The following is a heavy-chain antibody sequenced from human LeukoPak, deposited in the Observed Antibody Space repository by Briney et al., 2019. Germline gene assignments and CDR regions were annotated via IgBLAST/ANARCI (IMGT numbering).Heavy chain of an antibody. Sequence: KPSETPSLTRAVYGGAFSGYYWSWIPQPPRKGRGWVGEINHSGSTNYNPSLKSRVTISVDTSKNQFSLKLSSVTAADTAAYYCARGEGIIGTRGLLEYWGQGTLVTVSS. CDR1: GGAFSGYY. D-gene: IGHD1-7*01. V-gene: IGHV4-34*01. CDR3: ARGEGIIGTRGLLEY. J-gene: IGHJ4*02. CDR2: INHSGST.